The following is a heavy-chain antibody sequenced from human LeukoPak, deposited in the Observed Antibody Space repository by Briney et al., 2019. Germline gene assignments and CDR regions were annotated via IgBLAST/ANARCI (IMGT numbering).Heavy chain of an antibody. CDR3: ARGHTAVTRHFDF. V-gene: IGHV3-21*01. D-gene: IGHD4-17*01. J-gene: IGHJ4*02. CDR2: ISSGSSAI. CDR1: GFTFSSYS. Sequence: GGSLRLSCAASGFTFSSYSMNWVRQAPGKGLEWVSIISSGSSAIFSADALKGRFTISRDDAKNLLYLDMNSLRAEDTAVYYCARGHTAVTRHFDFWGQGTLVTVSS.